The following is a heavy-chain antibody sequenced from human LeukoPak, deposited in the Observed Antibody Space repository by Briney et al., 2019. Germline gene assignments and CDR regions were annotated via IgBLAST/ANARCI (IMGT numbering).Heavy chain of an antibody. CDR3: ARVSCSSTSCLLSKPYNWFDP. V-gene: IGHV1-69*04. CDR1: GGTFSSYA. J-gene: IGHJ5*02. D-gene: IGHD2-2*01. CDR2: IIPIFGIA. Sequence: GSSVKVSCKASGGTFSSYAISWVRQAPGQGLEWMGRIIPIFGIANYAQRFQGRVTITADKSTSTAYMELSSLRSEDTAVYYCARVSCSSTSCLLSKPYNWFDPWGQGTLVTVSS.